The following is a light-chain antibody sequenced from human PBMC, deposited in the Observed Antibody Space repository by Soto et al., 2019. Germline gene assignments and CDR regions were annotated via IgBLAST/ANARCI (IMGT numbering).Light chain of an antibody. CDR1: QSVGSGY. CDR3: QQYASSPWT. V-gene: IGKV3-20*01. CDR2: GAS. J-gene: IGKJ1*01. Sequence: PGERATLSCRASQSVGSGYLAWYQQKPGQAPRLLIYGASSRATGIPDRFSGSGSGTDFTLTISRLEPEDFAVYYCQQYASSPWTFCQGTKVEIK.